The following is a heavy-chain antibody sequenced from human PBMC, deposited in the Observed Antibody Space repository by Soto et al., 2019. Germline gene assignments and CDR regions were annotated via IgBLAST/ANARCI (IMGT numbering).Heavy chain of an antibody. CDR2: IYPGDSDT. V-gene: IGHV5-51*01. CDR3: VRDTFSGDSSGPHY. J-gene: IGHJ4*02. D-gene: IGHD3-22*01. Sequence: GESLKISCKGSGYSFTNYWIGWVRQMPGKGLEWMGMIYPGDSDTRYSPSFQGQVTMSADKSISTAYLQWSSLKALDTAMYYCVRDTFSGDSSGPHYWGQGTLVTVSS. CDR1: GYSFTNYW.